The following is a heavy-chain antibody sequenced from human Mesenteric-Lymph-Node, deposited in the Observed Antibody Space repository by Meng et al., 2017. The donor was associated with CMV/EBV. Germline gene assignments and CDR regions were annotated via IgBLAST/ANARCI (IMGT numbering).Heavy chain of an antibody. CDR2: FDPEDDET. V-gene: IGHV1-24*01. CDR3: ATGSREYCSSTSCYHVDF. J-gene: IGHJ4*02. Sequence: ASVKVSCKVSGNTLTDLSIHWVRQAPGKGLECMGGFDPEDDETRYAQSFQGRVTMTEDTATETAHMELSSLTSEDTAVYYCATGSREYCSSTSCYHVDFWGLGTLVTVSS. CDR1: GNTLTDLS. D-gene: IGHD2-2*01.